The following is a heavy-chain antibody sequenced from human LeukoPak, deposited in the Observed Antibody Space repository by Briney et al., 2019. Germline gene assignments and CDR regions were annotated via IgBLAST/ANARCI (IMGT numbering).Heavy chain of an antibody. Sequence: GGSLRLSCAASGFTFSSFWMHWVRQAPGKGLVWVSRINSDVSTTNYADSVRGRFTISRDNARNTLYLQMNSLRAEDTALYYCVRRGGPYCSSNGCQTRYAFDPWGQGTLVTVPS. CDR1: GFTFSSFW. CDR3: VRRGGPYCSSNGCQTRYAFDP. D-gene: IGHD2-2*01. CDR2: INSDVSTT. V-gene: IGHV3-74*01. J-gene: IGHJ5*02.